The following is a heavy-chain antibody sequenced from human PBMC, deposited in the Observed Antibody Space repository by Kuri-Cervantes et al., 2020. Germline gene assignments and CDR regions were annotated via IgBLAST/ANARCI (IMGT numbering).Heavy chain of an antibody. Sequence: TLSLTCAVSGGSISSGGYSWSWIRQPPGKALEWLALIYWDDDKRYSPSLKSRLTITKDTSKNQVVLTMTNMDPVDTATYYCATTTVTTFDYWGQGTLVTVSS. D-gene: IGHD4-11*01. CDR2: IYWDDDK. J-gene: IGHJ4*02. V-gene: IGHV2-5*08. CDR1: GGSISSGGYS. CDR3: ATTTVTTFDY.